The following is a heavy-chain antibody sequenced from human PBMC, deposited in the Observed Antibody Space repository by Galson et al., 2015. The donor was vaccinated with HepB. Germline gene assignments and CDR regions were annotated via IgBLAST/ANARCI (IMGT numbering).Heavy chain of an antibody. V-gene: IGHV3-43*01. CDR2: FSWDGDST. CDR3: AKDIRPGAAATTSPPWFDP. CDR1: GFTFDDYT. J-gene: IGHJ5*02. Sequence: SLRLSCAASGFTFDDYTMHWVRQAPGKGLEWVSLFSWDGDSTYYADSVKGRFTISRDNSKNSLYLQMNSLRTEDTALYYCAKDIRPGAAATTSPPWFDPWGQGTLVTVSS. D-gene: IGHD1-26*01.